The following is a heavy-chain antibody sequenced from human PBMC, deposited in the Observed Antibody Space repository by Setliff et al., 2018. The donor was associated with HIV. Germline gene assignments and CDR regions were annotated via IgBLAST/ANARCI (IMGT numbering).Heavy chain of an antibody. CDR1: GGSITTSTFY. D-gene: IGHD3-16*01. CDR3: ARANNDYLYLDY. V-gene: IGHV4-39*02. J-gene: IGHJ4*02. CDR2: IYYSGST. Sequence: PSETLSLTCTVSGGSITTSTFYWGWIRQPPGKGLEWIGIIYYSGSTYYNPSLKSRLTITQPTSKNHFSLKLTSVTAADTAVYYFARANNDYLYLDYWGQGALVTVSS.